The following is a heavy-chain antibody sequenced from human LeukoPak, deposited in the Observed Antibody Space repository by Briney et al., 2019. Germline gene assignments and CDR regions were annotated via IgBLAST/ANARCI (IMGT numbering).Heavy chain of an antibody. D-gene: IGHD1-26*01. CDR2: INWNGGST. CDR3: AKDPRRYSGSYTIDY. CDR1: GFTFDDYG. Sequence: GGSLRLSCAASGFTFDDYGMSWVRQAPGKGLEWVSGINWNGGSTGYADSVKGRFTISRDNAKNSLYLQMNSLRAEDTAVYYCAKDPRRYSGSYTIDYWGQGSLVTVSS. J-gene: IGHJ4*02. V-gene: IGHV3-20*04.